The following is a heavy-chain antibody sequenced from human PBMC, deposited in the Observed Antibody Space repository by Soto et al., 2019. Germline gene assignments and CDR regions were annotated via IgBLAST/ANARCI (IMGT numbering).Heavy chain of an antibody. CDR2: INPGGVST. CDR3: ARGGNGDNVGYWYFDL. J-gene: IGHJ2*01. V-gene: IGHV1-46*01. D-gene: IGHD4-17*01. CDR1: GYTFTTYY. Sequence: QVQLVQSGAEVKKPGASVEVSCKASGYTFTTYYIHWVRHAPGQGLEWMGVINPGGVSTKYAQKFKSIVTMTSDTSTSTVYMGLSSLRSEDTAVYFCARGGNGDNVGYWYFDLWGRGTMVTVSP.